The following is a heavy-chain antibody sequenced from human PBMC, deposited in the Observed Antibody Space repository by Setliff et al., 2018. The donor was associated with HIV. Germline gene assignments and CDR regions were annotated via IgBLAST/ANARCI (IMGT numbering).Heavy chain of an antibody. D-gene: IGHD5-18*01. J-gene: IGHJ4*02. CDR3: ARGKGGYSYGLFDY. CDR2: INHSGST. CDR1: GDSVNDRSYF. V-gene: IGHV4-34*01. Sequence: SETLSLTCTVSGDSVNDRSYFWGWIRQPPGKGLEWIVEINHSGSTNYNPSLKSRVTISVDTSKNQFSLKLSSVTAADTAVYYCARGKGGYSYGLFDYWGQGTLVTVSS.